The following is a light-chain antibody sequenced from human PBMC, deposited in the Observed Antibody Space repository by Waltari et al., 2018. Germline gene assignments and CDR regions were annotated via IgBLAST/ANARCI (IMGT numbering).Light chain of an antibody. Sequence: DIQMTQSPSSLSASVGDSVTITCQASQDISNYLNWYQQKPGKAPKLLIHDASKLETGVPSRFSGSQSGTHFTLTISSLQPEDIATYYCQRYDNLPIFAFGPGTKVDVK. CDR1: QDISNY. CDR3: QRYDNLPIFA. J-gene: IGKJ3*01. V-gene: IGKV1-33*01. CDR2: DAS.